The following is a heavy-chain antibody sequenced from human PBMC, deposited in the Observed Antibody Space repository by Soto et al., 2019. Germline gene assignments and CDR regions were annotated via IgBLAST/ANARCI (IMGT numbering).Heavy chain of an antibody. V-gene: IGHV3-7*01. CDR1: GLTFSSHW. Sequence: GGALRLSCAASGLTFSSHWMSWVRPAPGKGLEWVANIKQDGSEKYYVDSVKGRFTISRDNAKNSLYLQMNSLRAEDTAVYYCARTISSTPYYYYYMDVWGKGTTVTVSS. CDR3: ARTISSTPYYYYYMDV. J-gene: IGHJ6*03. D-gene: IGHD3-3*01. CDR2: IKQDGSEK.